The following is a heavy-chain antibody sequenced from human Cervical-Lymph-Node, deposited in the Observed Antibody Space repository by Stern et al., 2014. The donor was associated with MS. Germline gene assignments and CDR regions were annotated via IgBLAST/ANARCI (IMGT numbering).Heavy chain of an antibody. CDR2: IYPGDSDT. J-gene: IGHJ6*02. CDR3: ARPGDDTAKYGLDV. CDR1: GYSFATYW. Sequence: EVHLVESGAEVKKPGESLKISCKGSGYSFATYWIGWVRQMPGKGLEWMGIIYPGDSDTRYRPSFQGQVPIPADKSISTAYLHWSSLKASDTAMYYCARPGDDTAKYGLDVWGQGTTVTVSS. V-gene: IGHV5-51*03. D-gene: IGHD5-18*01.